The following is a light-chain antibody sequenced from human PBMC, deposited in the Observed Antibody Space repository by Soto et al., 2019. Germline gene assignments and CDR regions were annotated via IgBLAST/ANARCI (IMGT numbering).Light chain of an antibody. Sequence: EIVLTQSPATLSLSPGERATLSCRARQSVSSYLAWYQQKPGQAPRLLIYDASNRATGIPARFSGSGSGTDFTLTISSLEPEDFAVYYCQQRSNCSFTFGPGTKVDIK. J-gene: IGKJ3*01. V-gene: IGKV3-11*01. CDR3: QQRSNCSFT. CDR2: DAS. CDR1: QSVSSY.